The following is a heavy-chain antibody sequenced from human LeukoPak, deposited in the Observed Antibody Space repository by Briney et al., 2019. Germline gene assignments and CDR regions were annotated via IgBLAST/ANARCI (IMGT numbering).Heavy chain of an antibody. Sequence: PSETLSLTCAVYGGSFSGYYWSWIRQPPGKGLEWIGEINHSGSTNYNPSLEGRVTISVDTSKNQFSLKLSSVTAADTAVYYCARVEVVPAGWFDPWGQGTLVTVSS. J-gene: IGHJ5*02. CDR2: INHSGST. V-gene: IGHV4-34*01. CDR1: GGSFSGYY. CDR3: ARVEVVPAGWFDP. D-gene: IGHD2-15*01.